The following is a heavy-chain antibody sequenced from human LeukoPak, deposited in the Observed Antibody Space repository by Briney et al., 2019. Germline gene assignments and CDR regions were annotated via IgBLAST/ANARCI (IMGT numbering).Heavy chain of an antibody. J-gene: IGHJ3*02. V-gene: IGHV4-61*02. Sequence: SQTLSLTCTVSGGSISSGSYYWSWIRQPAGKGLEWIGRIYTSRSTNYNPSLKSRVTISVDTSKNQFSLKLSSVTAADTAVYHCARRGPLSADAFDIWGQGTMVTVSS. CDR2: IYTSRST. D-gene: IGHD2-2*01. CDR1: GGSISSGSYY. CDR3: ARRGPLSADAFDI.